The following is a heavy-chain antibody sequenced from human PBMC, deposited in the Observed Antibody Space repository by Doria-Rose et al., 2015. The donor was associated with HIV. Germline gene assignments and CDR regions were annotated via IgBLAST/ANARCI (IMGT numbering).Heavy chain of an antibody. CDR3: ARIKSSRWYHKYYFDF. J-gene: IGHJ4*02. CDR1: GVSLSSPGMG. Sequence: ESGPVLVKPTETLTLTCTVSGVSLSSPGMGVSWIRQPPGKALEWLANIFSDDDRYYKTSLKSRLTISRGTSKSQVVLTMTDMDPVDTATYYCARIKSSRWYHKYYFDFWGQGTLVIVSA. V-gene: IGHV2-26*01. D-gene: IGHD6-13*01. CDR2: IFSDDDR.